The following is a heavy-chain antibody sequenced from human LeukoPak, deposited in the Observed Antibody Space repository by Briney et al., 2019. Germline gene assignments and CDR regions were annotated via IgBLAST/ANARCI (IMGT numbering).Heavy chain of an antibody. D-gene: IGHD3-22*01. CDR3: ARVGDSSGSAFDI. CDR2: INHSGST. J-gene: IGHJ3*02. Sequence: SETLSLTCAVSGGSFSGYYWSWIRQPPGKGLEWIGEINHSGSTNYNPSLKSRVTISVDTSKNQFSLKLSSVTAADTAVYYCARVGDSSGSAFDIWGQGTMVTVSS. CDR1: GGSFSGYY. V-gene: IGHV4-34*01.